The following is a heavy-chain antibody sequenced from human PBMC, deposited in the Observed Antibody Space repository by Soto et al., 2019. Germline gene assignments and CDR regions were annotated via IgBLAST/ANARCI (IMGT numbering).Heavy chain of an antibody. CDR2: INPSGGST. D-gene: IGHD3-9*01. Sequence: ASVKVSCKASGYTFTSYYMHWVRQAPGQGLEWMGIINPSGGSTSYAQKFQGRVTMTRDTSTSTVYMELSSLRSEDTAVYYCARAESLRYFDWLLTFDPWGQGTLVTVSS. CDR3: ARAESLRYFDWLLTFDP. CDR1: GYTFTSYY. V-gene: IGHV1-46*03. J-gene: IGHJ5*02.